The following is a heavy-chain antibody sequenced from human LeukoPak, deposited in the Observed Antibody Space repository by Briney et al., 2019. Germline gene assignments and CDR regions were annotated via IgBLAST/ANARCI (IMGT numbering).Heavy chain of an antibody. J-gene: IGHJ4*02. Sequence: WGSLRLSCAASRFTFSTYSMNWVRQTPGRGLEWVSYISTSGSRIDYADSVKGRFTISRDNAKNSLYLQMNSLRAEDTAVYYCARMNYVSSGWGAPFDSWGQGTLVTVSS. CDR2: ISTSGSRI. CDR3: ARMNYVSSGWGAPFDS. V-gene: IGHV3-48*04. CDR1: RFTFSTYS. D-gene: IGHD1-7*01.